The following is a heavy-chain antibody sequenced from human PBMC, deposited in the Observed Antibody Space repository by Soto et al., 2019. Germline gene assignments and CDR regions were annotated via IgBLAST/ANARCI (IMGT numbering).Heavy chain of an antibody. Sequence: GGSLRLSCAASGFTFSISEMNWVRQAPGKGLEWVSFISNTGNTIYYADSVKGRFTISRDNARNSLYLQMNSLRAEDTAVYYCARGVEMATLAVRYYFDFWGQGALVTVSS. J-gene: IGHJ4*02. CDR1: GFTFSISE. V-gene: IGHV3-48*03. D-gene: IGHD5-12*01. CDR3: ARGVEMATLAVRYYFDF. CDR2: ISNTGNTI.